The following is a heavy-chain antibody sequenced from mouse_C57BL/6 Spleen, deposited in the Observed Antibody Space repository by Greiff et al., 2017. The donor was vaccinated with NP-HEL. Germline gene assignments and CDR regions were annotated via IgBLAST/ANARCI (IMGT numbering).Heavy chain of an antibody. CDR2: ISSGGSYT. CDR3: ARHGTGTVWYYALDY. CDR1: GFTFSSYG. J-gene: IGHJ4*01. V-gene: IGHV5-6*01. D-gene: IGHD4-1*01. Sequence: EVQLVESGGDLVKPGGSLKLSCAASGFTFSSYGMSWVRQTPDKRLEWVATISSGGSYTYYPDSVKGRFTISRDNAKNTLYLQMSSLKSEDTAMYFCARHGTGTVWYYALDYWGQGTSVTVSS.